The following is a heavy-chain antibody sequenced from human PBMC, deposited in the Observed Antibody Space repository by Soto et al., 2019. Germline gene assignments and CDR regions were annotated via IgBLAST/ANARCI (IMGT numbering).Heavy chain of an antibody. CDR1: GYIFANYP. CDR3: ARDTRYSYGPDY. D-gene: IGHD5-18*01. V-gene: IGHV1-2*02. CDR2: INPNSGGT. J-gene: IGHJ4*02. Sequence: ASVKVSCKASGYIFANYPMHWVRQAPGQGLEWMGWINPNSGGTNYAQKFQGRVTMTRDTSISTAYMELSRLRSDDTAVYYCARDTRYSYGPDYWGQGTLVTVSS.